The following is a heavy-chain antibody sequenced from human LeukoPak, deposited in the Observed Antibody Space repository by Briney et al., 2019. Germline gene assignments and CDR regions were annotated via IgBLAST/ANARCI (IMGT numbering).Heavy chain of an antibody. V-gene: IGHV1-69*10. J-gene: IGHJ5*02. CDR2: IIPIFGIA. CDR3: ARDNSVGDTAWWFDP. D-gene: IGHD1-26*01. CDR1: GGTFSSYA. Sequence: SVKVSCKASGGTFSSYAISWVRQAPGQGLEWMGGIIPIFGIANYAQKFQGRVTMTRDMSTSTDYMELSSLRSEDTAVYYCARDNSVGDTAWWFDPWGQGTLVTVSS.